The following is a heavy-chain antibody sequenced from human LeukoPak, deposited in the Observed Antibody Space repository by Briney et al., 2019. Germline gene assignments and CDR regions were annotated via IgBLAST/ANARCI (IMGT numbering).Heavy chain of an antibody. D-gene: IGHD3-16*01. J-gene: IGHJ5*02. Sequence: ASVKVSCKASGYTFTGYYMHWVRQAPGQGLEWMGRINPNSGGTNYAQKFQGRVTMTRDTSIGTAYMELSRLRSDDTAVYYCARGPDYVWGSYQYPWGQGTLGTVSS. CDR1: GYTFTGYY. CDR2: INPNSGGT. V-gene: IGHV1-2*06. CDR3: ARGPDYVWGSYQYP.